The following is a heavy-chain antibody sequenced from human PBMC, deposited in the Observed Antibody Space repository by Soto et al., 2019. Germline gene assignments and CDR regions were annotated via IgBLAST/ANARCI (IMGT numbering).Heavy chain of an antibody. CDR3: ARNRAFDI. CDR1: GGSFSGYS. Sequence: QVQLQQWGAGLLKPSETLSLTCAVYGGSFSGYSWSWIRQPPGKGLEWIGEINHSGSTTYDPSLKSRVTISGGTSKNQASLNLSSLPAADTAVYYCARNRAFDIWGQGTTVTVSS. V-gene: IGHV4-34*01. J-gene: IGHJ3*02. CDR2: INHSGST.